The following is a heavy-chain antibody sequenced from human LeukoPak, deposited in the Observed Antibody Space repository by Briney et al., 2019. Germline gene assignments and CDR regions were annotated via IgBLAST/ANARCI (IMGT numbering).Heavy chain of an antibody. CDR2: IIPILGIA. CDR3: ARASYSSGCLAD. J-gene: IGHJ4*02. V-gene: IGHV1-69*04. Sequence: SVKVSCKASGGTFSSYAISWVRQAPGQGLEWMGRIIPILGIANYAQKFQGRVTITADKSTSTAYMELSSLRSEDTAVYYCARASYSSGCLADWGQGTLVTVSS. D-gene: IGHD6-19*01. CDR1: GGTFSSYA.